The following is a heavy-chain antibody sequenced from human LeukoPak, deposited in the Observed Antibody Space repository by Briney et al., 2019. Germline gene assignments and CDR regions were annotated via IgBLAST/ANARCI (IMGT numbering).Heavy chain of an antibody. CDR3: ARVDGYHLGDFDI. Sequence: SETLSLTCTVSGGSISSGGYYWSWIRQHPGKGLEWIGYIYYSGSTYYNPSLKSRVTISVDTSKNQFSLNLNSVTAADTAVYYCARVDGYHLGDFDIWGQGTMVTVSS. CDR1: GGSISSGGYY. D-gene: IGHD5-24*01. CDR2: IYYSGST. J-gene: IGHJ3*02. V-gene: IGHV4-31*03.